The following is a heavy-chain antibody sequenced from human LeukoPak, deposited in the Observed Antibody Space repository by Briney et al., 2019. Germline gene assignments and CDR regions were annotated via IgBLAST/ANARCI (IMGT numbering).Heavy chain of an antibody. CDR2: INPNSGGT. CDR1: GYTFTGFY. J-gene: IGHJ5*02. CDR3: ATVPVRGDPWFGP. D-gene: IGHD3-10*01. Sequence: VSVKVSCKASGYTFTGFYIHWVRQAPGQGLEWMGWINPNSGGTNYAQKFKGRVTMTRDTSINTAYMELTRLRSDDTAVYYCATVPVRGDPWFGPWGQGTLVTVSS. V-gene: IGHV1-2*02.